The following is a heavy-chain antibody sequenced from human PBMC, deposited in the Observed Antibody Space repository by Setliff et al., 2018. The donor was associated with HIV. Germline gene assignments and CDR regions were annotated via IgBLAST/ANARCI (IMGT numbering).Heavy chain of an antibody. D-gene: IGHD3-3*01. Sequence: PSETLSLTCTVSGGSISSGSYHWSWIRQPAGKGLEWIGHIYTSGSTKYNPSLKSRVTISVDTSKTQFSLRLSSVTAADTAVYYCARGGRGGGEPYYDFWGGYHDTFDIWGQGTMVTVSS. CDR1: GGSISSGSYH. CDR3: ARGGRGGGEPYYDFWGGYHDTFDI. J-gene: IGHJ3*02. V-gene: IGHV4-61*09. CDR2: IYTSGST.